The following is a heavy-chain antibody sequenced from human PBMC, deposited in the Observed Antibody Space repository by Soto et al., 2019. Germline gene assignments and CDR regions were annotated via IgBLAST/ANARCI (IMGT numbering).Heavy chain of an antibody. CDR2: INHSGST. J-gene: IGHJ4*02. CDR1: GGSFSGYY. Sequence: QVQLQQWGAGLLKPSETLSLTCAVYGGSFSGYYWSWIRQPPGKGLEWIGEINHSGSTNYNPSLKSRVTISVDTSKNQFSLKLSSVTAADTAVYYCARRGYCSSTICYGGGKFDYWGQGTLVTVSS. D-gene: IGHD2-2*01. V-gene: IGHV4-34*01. CDR3: ARRGYCSSTICYGGGKFDY.